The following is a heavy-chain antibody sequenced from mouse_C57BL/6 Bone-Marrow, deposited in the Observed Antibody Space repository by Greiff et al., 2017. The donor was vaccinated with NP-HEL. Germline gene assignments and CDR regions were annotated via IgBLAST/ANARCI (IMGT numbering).Heavy chain of an antibody. V-gene: IGHV14-4*01. J-gene: IGHJ3*01. CDR3: TTSGGYWFAY. D-gene: IGHD2-2*01. Sequence: VQLQQSGAELVRPEASVKLSCTASGFNIKDDYMHWVKQRPEQGLEWIGWIDPENGDTEYASKFQGKATITADTSSNTAYLQLSSLTSEDTAVYYCTTSGGYWFAYWGQGTLVTVSA. CDR1: GFNIKDDY. CDR2: IDPENGDT.